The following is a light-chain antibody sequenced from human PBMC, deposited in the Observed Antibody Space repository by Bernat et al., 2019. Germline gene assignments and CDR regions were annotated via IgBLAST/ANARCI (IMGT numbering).Light chain of an antibody. CDR2: EVS. V-gene: IGLV2-18*02. CDR1: SSDVGSYNR. Sequence: QSALTQPPSVSRSPGQSVAISCTGTSSDVGSYNRVSWYQQPPGTAPKLIIYEVSHRPSGVPDRFSGSKSGNTASLTISGLQAEDEADYYCSSFTSSSTLLFGGGTKLTVL. CDR3: SSFTSSSTLL. J-gene: IGLJ2*01.